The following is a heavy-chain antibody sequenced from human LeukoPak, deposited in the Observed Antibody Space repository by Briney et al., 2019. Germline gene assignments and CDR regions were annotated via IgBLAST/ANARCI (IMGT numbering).Heavy chain of an antibody. V-gene: IGHV4-4*07. D-gene: IGHD2-15*01. J-gene: IGHJ4*02. CDR1: GGSISNYY. CDR2: IYSSGST. CDR3: ARGPFCSGGSCWSGPRTGYFDY. Sequence: SETLSLTCTVSGGSISNYYWSWIRQPAGKGLEWIGRIYSSGSTNYNYNPSLKGRVTMSVDSSRNQFSLKLSSVTAADTAVYYCARGPFCSGGSCWSGPRTGYFDYWGQGTLVTVSS.